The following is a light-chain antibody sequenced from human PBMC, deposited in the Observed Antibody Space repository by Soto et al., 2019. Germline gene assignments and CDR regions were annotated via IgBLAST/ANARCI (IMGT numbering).Light chain of an antibody. CDR2: SNN. Sequence: QSVLTQPPSASGTPGQRVTSSCSGSSSNIGSNTVNWYQQLPGTAPKLLIYSNNQRPSGVSDRFSGSKSGTSASLAISGLQSEDEADYYCAAWDDSLNGWVFGGGTKLTVL. V-gene: IGLV1-44*01. CDR1: SSNIGSNT. CDR3: AAWDDSLNGWV. J-gene: IGLJ3*02.